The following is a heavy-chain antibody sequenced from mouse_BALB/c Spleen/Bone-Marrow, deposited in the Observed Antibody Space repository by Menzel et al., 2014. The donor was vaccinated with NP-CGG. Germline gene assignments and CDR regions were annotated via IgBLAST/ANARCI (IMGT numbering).Heavy chain of an antibody. CDR2: INPDSSTI. Sequence: EVQLVESGGGLVQPGGSLKLSCSASGFDFSRYWMSWVRQAPGKGLEWIGEINPDSSTINYTPSLKDKFIISRDNAKNTLYLQMSKVRSEDTALYYCARLYWYFDVWGAGTTVTVSS. CDR1: GFDFSRYW. V-gene: IGHV4-1*02. CDR3: ARLYWYFDV. J-gene: IGHJ1*01.